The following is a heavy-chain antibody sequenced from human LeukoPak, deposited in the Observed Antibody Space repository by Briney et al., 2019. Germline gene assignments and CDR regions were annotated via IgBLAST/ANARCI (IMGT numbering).Heavy chain of an antibody. CDR1: GYTFTSYN. CDR3: AREKIHVFDI. Sequence: ASVKVSCKASGYTFTSYNMQWVRQAPGRGLEWMGIINPSGGDTGYAQKFQGRVTMTRDTSTSTVYMELSSLRSEDTAVYYCAREKIHVFDIWGQGTMVTVSS. V-gene: IGHV1-46*01. J-gene: IGHJ3*02. CDR2: INPSGGDT.